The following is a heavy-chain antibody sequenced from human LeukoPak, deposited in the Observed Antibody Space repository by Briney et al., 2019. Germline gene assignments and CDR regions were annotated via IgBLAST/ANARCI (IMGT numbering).Heavy chain of an antibody. Sequence: GGSLRLSCAASVFTFSDYWMSWVRQAPGQGLEGVAKINQDGREQHFVDSVKGRFTISRDNAQNSLFLQMDSLRGEDTAVYYCTGGALDYWGHGALVSVSS. V-gene: IGHV3-7*04. CDR2: INQDGREQ. CDR3: TGGALDY. CDR1: VFTFSDYW. J-gene: IGHJ4*01.